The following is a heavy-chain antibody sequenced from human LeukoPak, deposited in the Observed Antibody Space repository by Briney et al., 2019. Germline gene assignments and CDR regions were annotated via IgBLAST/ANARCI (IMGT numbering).Heavy chain of an antibody. CDR3: AKDPRSFVGRPPDS. CDR2: ISSSSSTI. J-gene: IGHJ4*02. V-gene: IGHV3-48*04. Sequence: GGSLRLSCAASGFTFSSYSMNWVRQAPGKGLEWVSYISSSSSTIYYADSVKGRFTISRDNAKNTLYLQMNSLRAEDTAVYYCAKDPRSFVGRPPDSWGQGTLVTVSS. CDR1: GFTFSSYS. D-gene: IGHD2-15*01.